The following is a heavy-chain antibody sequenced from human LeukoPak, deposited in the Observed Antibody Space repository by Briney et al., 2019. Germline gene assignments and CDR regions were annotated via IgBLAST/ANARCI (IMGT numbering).Heavy chain of an antibody. D-gene: IGHD3-10*02. CDR2: ISSSGSTI. V-gene: IGHV3-48*03. CDR3: AELGITMIGGA. CDR1: GFTFSSYE. Sequence: RAGGSLRLSCAASGFTFSSYEMNWVRQAPGKGLEWVSYISSSGSTIYYADSVKGRFTISRDNANNSLYLQMNSLRAEDTAVYYCAELGITMIGGAWGKGTTVTISS. J-gene: IGHJ6*04.